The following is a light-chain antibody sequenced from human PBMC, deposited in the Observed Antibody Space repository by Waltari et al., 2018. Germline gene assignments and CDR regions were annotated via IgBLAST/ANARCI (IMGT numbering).Light chain of an antibody. Sequence: SSELTQDPAVSVALGQTVRITCPGDRLRDYYASWYQQKAGQAPVLVIHGENKRPSGIPDRFSGSRSGNTASLTITGAQAGDEADYYCNSRDSSGNVVFGAGTKVTVL. CDR2: GEN. J-gene: IGLJ2*01. CDR1: RLRDYY. CDR3: NSRDSSGNVV. V-gene: IGLV3-19*01.